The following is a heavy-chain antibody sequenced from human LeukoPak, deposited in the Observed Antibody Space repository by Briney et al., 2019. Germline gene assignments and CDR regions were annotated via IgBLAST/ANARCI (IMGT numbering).Heavy chain of an antibody. CDR2: ISSSGGNT. Sequence: GGSLRLFCAASGFTFSSYTMSWVRQAPGKGLEWASTISSSGGNTYYAESVKGRFTISRDNSKNTLYLQMNSLRAEDTALYYCAKMDEVFDYWGQGTLVTVSS. V-gene: IGHV3-23*01. J-gene: IGHJ4*02. CDR3: AKMDEVFDY. CDR1: GFTFSSYT. D-gene: IGHD2-2*03.